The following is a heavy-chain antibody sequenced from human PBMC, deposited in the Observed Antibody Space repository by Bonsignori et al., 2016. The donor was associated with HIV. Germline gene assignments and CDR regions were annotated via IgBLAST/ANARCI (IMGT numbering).Heavy chain of an antibody. CDR2: INWDGSDT. J-gene: IGHJ6*02. V-gene: IGHV3-43D*04. CDR1: GFTFDDFG. Sequence: EVQLVESGGSVVQPGGSLRLSCAASGFTFDDFGMHWVRQVPGKGLEWVSFINWDGSDTYYGDSVKGRFTVSRDNRKSSLSLQMLGLRPEDTAFYYCIKDLRTHFYGMDVWGRRDPGHRLL. D-gene: IGHD3/OR15-3a*01. CDR3: IKDLRTHFYGMDV.